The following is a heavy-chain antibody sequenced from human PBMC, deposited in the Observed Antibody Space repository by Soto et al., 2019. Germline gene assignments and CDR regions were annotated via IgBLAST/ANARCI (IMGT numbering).Heavy chain of an antibody. CDR3: AREADAGWLAS. CDR2: LKDRSQNYAT. D-gene: IGHD3-10*01. J-gene: IGHJ5*01. CDR1: GFSVSGWY. Sequence: EVQLVESGGDLVQPGGSARLSCAASGFSVSGWYMDWVRQAPGKGLEWVARLKDRSQNYATEYAASVKGRFTVSRHSSQNSIFLRTNSMKIEDTAVYYCAREADAGWLASWGQGTLVTVS. V-gene: IGHV3-72*01.